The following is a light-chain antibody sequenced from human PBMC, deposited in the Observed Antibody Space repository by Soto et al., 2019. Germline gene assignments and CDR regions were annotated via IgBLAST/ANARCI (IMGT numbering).Light chain of an antibody. CDR2: GAS. Sequence: EIVMTQSPATLSVSPGGRATLSCRASQSVSSNLAWYQQKPGQAPRLLIYGASTRATGIPARFSGSGSGTEFTLTISSLQSEDFAVYYCQQYNNWPITFGGGTKV. V-gene: IGKV3-15*01. CDR3: QQYNNWPIT. CDR1: QSVSSN. J-gene: IGKJ4*01.